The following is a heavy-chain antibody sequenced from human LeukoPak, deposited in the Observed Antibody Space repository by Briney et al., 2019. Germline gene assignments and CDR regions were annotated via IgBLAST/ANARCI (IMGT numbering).Heavy chain of an antibody. D-gene: IGHD1-14*01. CDR1: GGSFSGYY. Sequence: PSETLSLTCAVYGGSFSGYYWSWIRQPPGKGLEWIGEINHSGSTNDNPSLKSRVTISVDTSKNQFSLKLSSVTAADTAVYYCARGRIWYYYYMDVWGKGTTVTVSS. CDR3: ARGRIWYYYYMDV. V-gene: IGHV4-34*01. J-gene: IGHJ6*03. CDR2: INHSGST.